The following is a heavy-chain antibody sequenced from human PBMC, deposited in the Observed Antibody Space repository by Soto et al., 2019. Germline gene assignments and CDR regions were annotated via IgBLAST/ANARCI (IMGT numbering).Heavy chain of an antibody. CDR2: IYPADSDT. D-gene: IGHD5-12*01. V-gene: IGHV5-51*01. Sequence: PGESLKISCKGSGYSFASYWIGWVRQMPGKGLEWMGSIYPADSDTRYSPSLQGQVTISADKSIRTAYLQWSSLKASDTAMYYCARDGHSGYDWVYLYGMDVWGQGTTVTVSS. CDR3: ARDGHSGYDWVYLYGMDV. J-gene: IGHJ6*02. CDR1: GYSFASYW.